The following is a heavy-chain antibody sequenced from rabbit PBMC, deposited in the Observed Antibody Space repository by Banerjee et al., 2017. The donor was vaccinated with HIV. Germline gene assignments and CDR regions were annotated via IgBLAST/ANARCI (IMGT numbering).Heavy chain of an antibody. V-gene: IGHV1S45*01. J-gene: IGHJ3*01. CDR3: ARSMSL. Sequence: QEQLVESGGGLVTLGGSLKLTCKASGIDFSSSFWISWVRQTPGKGLEWIGCIYTGSSGSTYYASWAKGRLTISKTSSTTVTLQMTSLTAADTATYFCARSMSLWGQGTLVTVS. CDR2: IYTGSSGST. CDR1: GIDFSSSFW. D-gene: IGHD2-1*01.